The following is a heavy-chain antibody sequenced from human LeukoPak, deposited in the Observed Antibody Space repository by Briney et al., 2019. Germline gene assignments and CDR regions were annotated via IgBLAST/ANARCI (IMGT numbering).Heavy chain of an antibody. Sequence: SETLSLTCAVYGGLFSGYYWSWIRQPPGKGLEWVGEINHSGSPYYNPCLKSRVTISVDTSKNQFSLKLSSVTAADTAVYYCARFRDYVWGSYRYYNWFDPWGQGTLVTVSS. D-gene: IGHD3-16*02. CDR2: INHSGSP. J-gene: IGHJ5*02. CDR1: GGLFSGYY. CDR3: ARFRDYVWGSYRYYNWFDP. V-gene: IGHV4-34*01.